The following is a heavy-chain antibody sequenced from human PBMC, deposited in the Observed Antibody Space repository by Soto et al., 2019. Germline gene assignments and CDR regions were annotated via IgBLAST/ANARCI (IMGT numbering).Heavy chain of an antibody. D-gene: IGHD4-17*01. CDR3: AREYHGDYEGGYYYMDV. CDR1: GYTFTSYA. J-gene: IGHJ6*03. CDR2: INAGNGNT. V-gene: IGHV1-3*01. Sequence: ASVKVSCKASGYTFTSYAMHWVRQAPGQRLEWMGWINAGNGNTKYSQKFQGRVTITRDTSASTAYMELSSLRSEDMAVYYCAREYHGDYEGGYYYMDVWGKGTTVTVSS.